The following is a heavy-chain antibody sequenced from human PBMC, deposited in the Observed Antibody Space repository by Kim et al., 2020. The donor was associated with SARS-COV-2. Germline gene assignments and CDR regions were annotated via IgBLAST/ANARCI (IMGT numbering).Heavy chain of an antibody. D-gene: IGHD6-25*01. CDR3: ARHQRYTRGGDVAFYY. V-gene: IGHV4-39*01. Sequence: SETLSLTCTVSGGSLSSSCYYWGWIRQPPGKGLEWIGTAYYIGNTYYNPSLKSRVTISVDTSKNQFSLKLGSVAASDTAFYDGARHQRYTRGGDVAFYY. CDR1: GGSLSSSCYY. J-gene: IGHJ6*01. CDR2: AYYIGNT.